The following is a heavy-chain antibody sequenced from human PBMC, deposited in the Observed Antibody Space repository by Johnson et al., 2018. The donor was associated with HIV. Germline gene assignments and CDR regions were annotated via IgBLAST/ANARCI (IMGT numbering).Heavy chain of an antibody. CDR1: GFTFRSYA. D-gene: IGHD2-2*01. V-gene: IGHV3-30*04. J-gene: IGHJ3*01. CDR2: ISYDGSNK. Sequence: QVQLVESGGGVVQPGRSLRLSCAASGFTFRSYAMHWVRQAPGKGLEWVAVISYDGSNKYYADSVKGRFTISRDNSKNTLYLEMNTLRAEDTAVYYCARPNQLLFYPDAFDLLGQGTMVTVSS. CDR3: ARPNQLLFYPDAFDL.